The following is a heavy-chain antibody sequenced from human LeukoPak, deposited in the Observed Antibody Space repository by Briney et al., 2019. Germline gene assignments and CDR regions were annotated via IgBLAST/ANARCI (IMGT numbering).Heavy chain of an antibody. D-gene: IGHD3-10*01. CDR1: GYTFTSYY. J-gene: IGHJ4*02. V-gene: IGHV1-46*01. CDR3: ARDSGVTMVRGVIINQYFDY. CDR2: INPSGGST. Sequence: GASVKVSCKASGYTFTSYYMHWVRQAPGQGLEWMGIINPSGGSTSYAQKFQGRVTMTRDTSTSTVYMELSSLRSGDTAVYYCARDSGVTMVRGVIINQYFDYWGQGTLVTVSS.